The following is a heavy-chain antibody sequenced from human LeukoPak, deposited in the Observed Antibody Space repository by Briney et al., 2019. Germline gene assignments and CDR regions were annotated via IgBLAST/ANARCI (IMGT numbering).Heavy chain of an antibody. CDR1: GGSISILY. V-gene: IGHV4-59*01. CDR2: IYDSVNT. D-gene: IGHD1-26*01. J-gene: IGHJ6*02. Sequence: NPSETLSLTCTVSGGSISILYWSWIRQPPGKGLEWIGYIYDSVNTNYNPSLKSRVTISVDMSRNQFSLKLNSVTAADTAIYYCARDRELGVWGQGTTVTVSS. CDR3: ARDRELGV.